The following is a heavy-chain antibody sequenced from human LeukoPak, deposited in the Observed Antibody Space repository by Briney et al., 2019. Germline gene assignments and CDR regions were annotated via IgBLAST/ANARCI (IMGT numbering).Heavy chain of an antibody. CDR1: GASISSYY. J-gene: IGHJ3*02. D-gene: IGHD2-21*02. CDR3: ARHQVTTSGFDI. CDR2: IYYSGST. Sequence: PSETLSLTCTVSGASISSYYWSCIRQTPGKGLEWIGYIYYSGSTKYNPSVKSRVTISVDTSKNHVSLKLSSVTAADTAVYYCARHQVTTSGFDIWGQGTLVTVSS. V-gene: IGHV4-59*08.